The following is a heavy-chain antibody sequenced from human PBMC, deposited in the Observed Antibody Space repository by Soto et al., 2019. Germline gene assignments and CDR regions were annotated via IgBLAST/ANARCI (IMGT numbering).Heavy chain of an antibody. CDR1: GGSISSHY. D-gene: IGHD4-17*01. Sequence: PSETLSLTCTVSGGSISSHYWSWIRQPPGKGLEWIGYISFSGYTNYNPSLKSRVSISLGTSKTHFSLKLSSVTAADTAVYYCARGGNNNYNYGFDYWGQGTLVTVS. CDR3: ARGGNNNYNYGFDY. J-gene: IGHJ4*02. V-gene: IGHV4-59*08. CDR2: ISFSGYT.